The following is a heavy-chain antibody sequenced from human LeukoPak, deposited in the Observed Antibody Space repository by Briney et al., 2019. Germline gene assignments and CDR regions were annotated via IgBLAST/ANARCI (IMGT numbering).Heavy chain of an antibody. CDR3: ARDSGRWYYDTSGVWGYYFEY. Sequence: GASVKVSCKASGYTFTSYDINWVRQATGQGLEWMGWINPNSGGTNSAQKFQVRVTMTRDTSISTAYMELSRLRSDDTAVYYCARDSGRWYYDTSGVWGYYFEYWGQGTLVSVSS. CDR1: GYTFTSYD. CDR2: INPNSGGT. V-gene: IGHV1-2*02. J-gene: IGHJ4*02. D-gene: IGHD3-22*01.